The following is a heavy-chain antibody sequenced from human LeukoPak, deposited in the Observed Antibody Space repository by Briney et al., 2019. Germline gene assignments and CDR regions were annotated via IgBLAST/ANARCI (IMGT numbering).Heavy chain of an antibody. V-gene: IGHV4-34*01. Sequence: PSETLSLTCAVYGGSFSNYYWSWIRQPPGKGLEWIGEINHSGSTNYNPSLKSRVTISVDTSKNQFSLKLSSVTAADTAVYYCARIFPYDSSGYSWAFDIWGQGTVVTVSS. D-gene: IGHD3-22*01. CDR2: INHSGST. CDR3: ARIFPYDSSGYSWAFDI. J-gene: IGHJ3*02. CDR1: GGSFSNYY.